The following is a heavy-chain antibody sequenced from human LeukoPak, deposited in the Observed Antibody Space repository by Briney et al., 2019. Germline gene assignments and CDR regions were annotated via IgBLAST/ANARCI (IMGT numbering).Heavy chain of an antibody. CDR1: GFTFDDYA. Sequence: GGSLRLSCAASGFTFDDYAMHWVRQAPGKGLEGVSGISWNSGSIGYADSVKGRFTISRDNAKNSLYLQMNSLRAEDTALYYCAKDTSLGYCSSTSCPYYFDYWGQETLVTVSS. CDR3: AKDTSLGYCSSTSCPYYFDY. J-gene: IGHJ4*02. D-gene: IGHD2-2*01. CDR2: ISWNSGSI. V-gene: IGHV3-9*01.